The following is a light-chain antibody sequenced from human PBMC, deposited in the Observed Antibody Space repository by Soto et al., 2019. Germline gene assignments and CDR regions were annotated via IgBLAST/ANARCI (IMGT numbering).Light chain of an antibody. V-gene: IGKV1-39*01. J-gene: IGKJ4*01. CDR1: ASISNY. CDR3: QQSYSTPLT. CDR2: AAS. Sequence: DTQMTESPSSLSASVGDRVTITCRASASISNYLNWYQQKPGKAPKLLIYAASRLQSGVPSRFSGSGSGTDFTLTISSLQPEDFATYYCQQSYSTPLTFGGGTKVEIK.